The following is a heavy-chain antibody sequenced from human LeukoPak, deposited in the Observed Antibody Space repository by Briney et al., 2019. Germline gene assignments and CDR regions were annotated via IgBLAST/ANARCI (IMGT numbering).Heavy chain of an antibody. D-gene: IGHD3-10*01. CDR2: IYYSGST. V-gene: IGHV4-39*01. Sequence: SETLSLTCAVYGGSFSRYSWSWVRQPPGKGLEWIGSIYYSGSTYYNPSLKSRVTISVDTSKNQFSLKLNSVTATDTAVYYCARHYGPWGQGTLVTVSS. J-gene: IGHJ4*02. CDR3: ARHYGP. CDR1: GGSFSRYS.